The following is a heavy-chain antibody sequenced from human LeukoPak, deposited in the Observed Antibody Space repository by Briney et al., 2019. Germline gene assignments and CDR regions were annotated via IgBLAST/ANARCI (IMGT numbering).Heavy chain of an antibody. CDR1: GLTFSDAW. Sequence: GGSLRLSCVFSGLTFSDAWMSWVRQAPGKGLEWVGRIRNDRITDYAAPVQGRFSISRDNSKNTFYLQMNSLRTEDTGMYFCTWMATIFTVDYWGQGTWSPSP. J-gene: IGHJ4*02. CDR3: TWMATIFTVDY. V-gene: IGHV3-15*01. CDR2: IRNDRIT. D-gene: IGHD5-12*01.